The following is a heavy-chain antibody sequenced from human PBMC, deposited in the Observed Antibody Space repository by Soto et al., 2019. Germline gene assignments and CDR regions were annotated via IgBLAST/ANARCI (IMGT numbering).Heavy chain of an antibody. J-gene: IGHJ4*02. CDR2: TYYRSNWRH. Sequence: SQTLPLTCAISGDSVSSNTAAWNWIRSSPSRGLEWLGRTYYRSNWRHDYAVSVKSRITVNPDTSKNHFSLQLNSVTPDDTAVYYCARGVAGSGFDLWGQGTLVTVS. D-gene: IGHD6-19*01. CDR1: GDSVSSNTAA. CDR3: ARGVAGSGFDL. V-gene: IGHV6-1*01.